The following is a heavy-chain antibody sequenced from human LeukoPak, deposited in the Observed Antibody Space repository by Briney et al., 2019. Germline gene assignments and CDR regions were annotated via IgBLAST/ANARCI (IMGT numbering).Heavy chain of an antibody. V-gene: IGHV4-34*12. D-gene: IGHD3-10*01. J-gene: IGHJ3*02. CDR2: IFYSGGT. Sequence: SETLSLTCAVYGGSFSGYYWGWIRQTPGKGLEWIGNIFYSGGTYYSPSLTSRVTISLDTSRNQFSLKPNSVTAADTAVYYCAKSNGYGLVDIWGQGTMVTVSS. CDR1: GGSFSGYY. CDR3: AKSNGYGLVDI.